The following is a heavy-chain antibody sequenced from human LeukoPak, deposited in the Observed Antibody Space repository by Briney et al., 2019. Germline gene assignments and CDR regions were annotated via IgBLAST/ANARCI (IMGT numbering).Heavy chain of an antibody. CDR3: AREGTAGTNLNWFDP. J-gene: IGHJ5*02. Sequence: SQTLSLACTVSGGSISSGGYYWSWIRQPPGKGLEWIGYISYSGSTNFNPSLKSRVTISVDTSKNQFSLKLSSVTAADTAVYYCAREGTAGTNLNWFDPWGQGTLVTVSS. CDR2: ISYSGST. V-gene: IGHV4-61*08. D-gene: IGHD1-1*01. CDR1: GGSISSGGYY.